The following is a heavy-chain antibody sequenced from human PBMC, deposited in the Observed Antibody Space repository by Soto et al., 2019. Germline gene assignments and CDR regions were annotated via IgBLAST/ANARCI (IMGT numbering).Heavy chain of an antibody. CDR1: GGSISSGDYY. CDR3: ARGGTPRFIAAAGTHYYYYYYMDV. V-gene: IGHV4-61*08. J-gene: IGHJ6*03. Sequence: SETLSLTCTVSGGSISSGDYYWSWIRQPPGKGLEWIGYIYYSGSTNYNPSLKSRVTISVDTSKNQFSLKLSSVTAADTAVYYCARGGTPRFIAAAGTHYYYYYYMDVWGKGTTVTVSS. CDR2: IYYSGST. D-gene: IGHD6-13*01.